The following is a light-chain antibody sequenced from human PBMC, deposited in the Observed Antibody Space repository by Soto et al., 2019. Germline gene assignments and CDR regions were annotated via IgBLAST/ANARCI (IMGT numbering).Light chain of an antibody. CDR1: KNISKN. CDR3: QHYDNLPPAIA. V-gene: IGKV1-33*01. CDR2: DAS. Sequence: DIQMTQSPASLSASVGDRVTIPCQASKNISKNENWYQQKPGKAPKLVIYDASSLQTGVPSRFSGSGSGTDFTFSISSLQPEDIATYYCQHYDNLPPAIAFGPGTKVGIK. J-gene: IGKJ3*01.